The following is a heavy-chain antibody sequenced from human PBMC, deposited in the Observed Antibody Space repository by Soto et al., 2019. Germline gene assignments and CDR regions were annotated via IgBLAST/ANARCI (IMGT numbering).Heavy chain of an antibody. CDR3: AKVYNDDWSNFEF. Sequence: EVQLLESGGGLVRPGGSLRLSCAASGFSFRIHSMTWVRQAPGRGLEWVSGISGSGGSTHYAASVRGRFIISRENSVDSLYLQMNNLIAEDTAVYYCAKVYNDDWSNFEFWGQGTLVTVSS. CDR1: GFSFRIHS. J-gene: IGHJ4*02. V-gene: IGHV3-23*01. CDR2: ISGSGGST. D-gene: IGHD3-9*01.